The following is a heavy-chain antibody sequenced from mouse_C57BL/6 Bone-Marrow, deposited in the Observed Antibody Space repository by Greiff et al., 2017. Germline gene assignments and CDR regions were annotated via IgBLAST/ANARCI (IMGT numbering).Heavy chain of an antibody. V-gene: IGHV5-4*01. J-gene: IGHJ2*01. Sequence: EVQLVESGGGLVKPGGSLKLSCAASGFTFSSYAMSWVRQTPDKRLEWVATISDGGSYTYYPDNVKGRFTISRDNAKNNLYLQMSHLKSEDTAMYYYARDQDGSPDYWGQGTTLTVSS. CDR1: GFTFSSYA. CDR3: ARDQDGSPDY. D-gene: IGHD1-1*01. CDR2: ISDGGSYT.